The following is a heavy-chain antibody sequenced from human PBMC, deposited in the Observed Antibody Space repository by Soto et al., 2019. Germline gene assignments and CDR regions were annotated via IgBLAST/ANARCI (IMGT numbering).Heavy chain of an antibody. V-gene: IGHV1-18*01. Sequence: ASVKVSCKASGYMFVTYGINWVRQAPGQGLEWMGWISAYNGNTKYAQNLQGRVTMTTDASTSTAYMEMRSLRSDDTAVYYCARDLDGSGSYYTDYWGPGALVTVSS. D-gene: IGHD3-10*01. CDR1: GYMFVTYG. CDR2: ISAYNGNT. CDR3: ARDLDGSGSYYTDY. J-gene: IGHJ4*02.